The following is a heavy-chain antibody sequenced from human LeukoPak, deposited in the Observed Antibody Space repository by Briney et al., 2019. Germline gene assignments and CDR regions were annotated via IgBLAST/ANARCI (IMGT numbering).Heavy chain of an antibody. Sequence: KPSETLSLTCTVSGGSMSSYYWNWLRQPPGKGLEWIGYINYSGNTNYNPSLKSRVTISIDTSKNQFSLKLSSVTAADTAVYYCARYWWSGAAPGSWFDPWGQGTLDTVSS. CDR1: GGSMSSYY. CDR3: ARYWWSGAAPGSWFDP. J-gene: IGHJ5*02. D-gene: IGHD2-15*01. CDR2: INYSGNT. V-gene: IGHV4-59*08.